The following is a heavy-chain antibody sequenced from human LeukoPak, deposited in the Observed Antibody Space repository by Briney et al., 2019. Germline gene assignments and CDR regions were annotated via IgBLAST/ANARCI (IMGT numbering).Heavy chain of an antibody. V-gene: IGHV4-34*01. D-gene: IGHD6-19*01. CDR2: INHSGST. J-gene: IGHJ6*03. CDR1: GLSFSGYY. CDR3: AREGGIVVAGTWGRSPYYLDV. Sequence: GSLRLSCAASGLSFSGYYWSWIRQPPGKGLEWVGEINHSGSTNYNPALKSRVSTSVDKSKNQFYRKLISVTAADTAEYYGAREGGIVVAGTWGRSPYYLDVWGKGTTVTVSS.